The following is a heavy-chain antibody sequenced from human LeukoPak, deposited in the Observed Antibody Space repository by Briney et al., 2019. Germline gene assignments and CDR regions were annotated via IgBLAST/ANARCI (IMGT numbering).Heavy chain of an antibody. CDR3: AREYCSSTSCNSDWFDP. J-gene: IGHJ5*02. V-gene: IGHV1-69*01. CDR2: IIPIFGTA. CDR1: GGTFSSYA. D-gene: IGHD2-2*01. Sequence: SVKVSCEASGGTFSSYAISWVRQAPGQGLEWMGGIIPIFGTANYAQKFQGRVTITADESTSTAYMELSSLRSEDTAVYYCAREYCSSTSCNSDWFDPWGQGTLVTVSS.